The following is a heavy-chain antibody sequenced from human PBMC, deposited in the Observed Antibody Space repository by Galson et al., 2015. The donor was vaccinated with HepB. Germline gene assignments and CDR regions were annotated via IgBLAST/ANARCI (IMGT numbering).Heavy chain of an antibody. Sequence: SLRLSCAGSGFGFGHYAMSWARQAPGKGLEWLSAISGAGGSTYYANSARGRFTIASDNSKNTLYLQMNGLRAEDTAVYYCAKGSDYYGSGTYYNGALYSDHWGQGTLVTVSS. CDR1: GFGFGHYA. CDR3: AKGSDYYGSGTYYNGALYSDH. V-gene: IGHV3-23*01. D-gene: IGHD3-10*01. CDR2: ISGAGGST. J-gene: IGHJ4*02.